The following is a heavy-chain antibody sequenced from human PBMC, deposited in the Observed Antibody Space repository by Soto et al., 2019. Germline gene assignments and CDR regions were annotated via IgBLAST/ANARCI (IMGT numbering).Heavy chain of an antibody. CDR2: IIPILTTP. V-gene: IGHV1-69*13. CDR3: ATSVGIAPTGEDGMDV. J-gene: IGHJ6*02. CDR1: GGTFSIYG. Sequence: SVKVSCKASGGTFSIYGFSWVRQAPGQGPEWIGGIIPILTTPNYAQKLHGRVTIVADESTTTVYMELSSLKSEDTAVYYCATSVGIAPTGEDGMDVWGQGTSVTVSS. D-gene: IGHD2-8*02.